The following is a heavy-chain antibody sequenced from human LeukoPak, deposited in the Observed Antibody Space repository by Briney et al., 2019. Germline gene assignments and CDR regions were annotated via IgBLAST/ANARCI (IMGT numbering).Heavy chain of an antibody. CDR2: ISSSSSYI. CDR3: ARGMATITDFDY. J-gene: IGHJ4*02. Sequence: GGSLRLSCAASGFTFSSYSMNWARQAPGKGLEWVSSISSSSSYIYYADSVKGRFTISRDNAKNSLYLQMNSLRAEDTAVYYCARGMATITDFDYWGQGTLVTVSS. V-gene: IGHV3-21*01. D-gene: IGHD5-24*01. CDR1: GFTFSSYS.